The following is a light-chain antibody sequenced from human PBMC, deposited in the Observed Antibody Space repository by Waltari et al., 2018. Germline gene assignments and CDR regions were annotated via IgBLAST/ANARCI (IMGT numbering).Light chain of an antibody. CDR1: QGVSSN. V-gene: IGKV3-15*01. Sequence: EIVMTQSPATLSVSPGESATLSCRDSQGVSSNLAWYQQKPGQAPRHLIYGASPKAAGTPAGFSGSGSGTEVTLTISSLQSEDVAVYYCQQYNNGPPYTFGQGTRLEIK. CDR2: GAS. CDR3: QQYNNGPPYT. J-gene: IGKJ2*01.